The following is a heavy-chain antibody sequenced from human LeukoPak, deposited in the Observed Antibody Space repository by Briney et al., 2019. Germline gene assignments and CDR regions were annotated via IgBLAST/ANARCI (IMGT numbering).Heavy chain of an antibody. CDR1: GYTFTSHG. CDR3: ARELDYDILTGYYTYFDY. V-gene: IGHV1-18*01. Sequence: ASVKVSCKASGYTFTSHGISWVRQAPGQGLEWMGWISAYNGNTNYAQKLQGRVTMTTDTSTSTAYMELRSLRSDDTAVYYCARELDYDILTGYYTYFDYWGQGTLVTVSP. D-gene: IGHD3-9*01. J-gene: IGHJ4*02. CDR2: ISAYNGNT.